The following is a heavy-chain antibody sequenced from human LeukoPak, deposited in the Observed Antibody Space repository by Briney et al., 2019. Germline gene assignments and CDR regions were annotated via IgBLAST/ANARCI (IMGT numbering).Heavy chain of an antibody. CDR1: GGSISSYY. D-gene: IGHD6-6*01. CDR2: IYYSGST. CDR3: ARLKYSRSWFDP. J-gene: IGHJ5*02. Sequence: SETLSLTCTVSGGSISSYYWSWIRQPPGKGLEWIGYIYYSGSTNYDPSLKSRVTISVDTSKNQFSLKLSSVTAADTAVYYCARLKYSRSWFDPWGQGTLVTDSS. V-gene: IGHV4-59*08.